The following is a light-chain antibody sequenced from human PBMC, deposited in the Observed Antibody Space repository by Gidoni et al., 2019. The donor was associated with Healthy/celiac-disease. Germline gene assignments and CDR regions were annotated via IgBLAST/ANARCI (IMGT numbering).Light chain of an antibody. Sequence: DIQMTQSPSSLSASVGDRVTITCQASQDISNYLNWYQQKPGKAPKLLIYDASNLETGVPARFSGSGSGTDFNFTISSLQPEDIATYYCQQYDNLPFTFGPGTKVEIK. V-gene: IGKV1-33*01. J-gene: IGKJ3*01. CDR1: QDISNY. CDR3: QQYDNLPFT. CDR2: DAS.